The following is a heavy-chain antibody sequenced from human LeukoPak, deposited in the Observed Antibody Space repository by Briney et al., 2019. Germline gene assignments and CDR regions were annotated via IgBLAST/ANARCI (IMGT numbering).Heavy chain of an antibody. CDR1: GFIFSNYW. Sequence: GGSLRLSCAASGFIFSNYWMSWVRQAPGRGLEWVANIKQEGTEKYYVDSVKGRFTISRDNAKNLLYLEMYSLRAEDTAVYFCARGGGLDVWGQGATVTVSS. J-gene: IGHJ6*02. CDR2: IKQEGTEK. V-gene: IGHV3-7*04. CDR3: ARGGGLDV.